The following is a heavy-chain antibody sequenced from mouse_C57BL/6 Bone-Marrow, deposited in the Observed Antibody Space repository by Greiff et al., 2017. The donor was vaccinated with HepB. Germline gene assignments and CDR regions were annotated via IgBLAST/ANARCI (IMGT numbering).Heavy chain of an antibody. CDR3: ARSAITRFAY. V-gene: IGHV1-69*01. J-gene: IGHJ3*01. CDR2: IDPSDSYT. D-gene: IGHD2-4*01. CDR1: GYTFTSYW. Sequence: VQRVESGAELVMPGASVKLSCKASGYTFTSYWMHWVKQRPGQGLEWIGEIDPSDSYTNYNQKFKGKSTLTVDKSSSTAYMQLSSLTSEDSAVYYCARSAITRFAYWGQGTLVTVSA.